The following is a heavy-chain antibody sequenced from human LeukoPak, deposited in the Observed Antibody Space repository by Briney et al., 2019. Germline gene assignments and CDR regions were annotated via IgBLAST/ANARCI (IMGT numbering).Heavy chain of an antibody. CDR3: ARWHYNSIDY. Sequence: SETLSLTCTVSGVSITNFYWNWIRQPAGKGLEWIGRMYISGSTNYNPSLKSRVTMSINTSKNQFSLRLSSVTAADTAVYYCARWHYNSIDYWGQGTLVTVSA. CDR2: MYISGST. D-gene: IGHD3-10*01. J-gene: IGHJ4*02. CDR1: GVSITNFY. V-gene: IGHV4-4*07.